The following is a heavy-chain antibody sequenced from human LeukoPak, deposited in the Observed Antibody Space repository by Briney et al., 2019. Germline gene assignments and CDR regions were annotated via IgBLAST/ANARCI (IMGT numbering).Heavy chain of an antibody. CDR2: IIPIFGTA. V-gene: IGHV1-69*01. Sequence: SVSVSCKASGDTFSIYAISWGREAPGQGREWRGGIIPIFGTANYTQTFRGRVTITAEESTSTAYMEMSRLRSEGTAVYFCAIGKYCSHPSCYWYFDLWRRGTLVTVS. CDR1: GDTFSIYA. D-gene: IGHD2-2*01. CDR3: AIGKYCSHPSCYWYFDL. J-gene: IGHJ2*01.